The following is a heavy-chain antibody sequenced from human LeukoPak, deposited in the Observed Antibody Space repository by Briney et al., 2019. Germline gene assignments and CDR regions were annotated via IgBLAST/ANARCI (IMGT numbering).Heavy chain of an antibody. CDR2: INPNSGGT. D-gene: IGHD6-19*01. CDR3: ARAEEQWLVYFDY. J-gene: IGHJ4*02. CDR1: GYTFTGYY. Sequence: GASVKVSCKASGYTFTGYYMHWVRQAPGQGLEWMGWINPNSGGTNYAQKFQGRVTMTRDTSISTAYMELRSDDTAVYYCARAEEQWLVYFDYWGQGTLVTVSS. V-gene: IGHV1-2*02.